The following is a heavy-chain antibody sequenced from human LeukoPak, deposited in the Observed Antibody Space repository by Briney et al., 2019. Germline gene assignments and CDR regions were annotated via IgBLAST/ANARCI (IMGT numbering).Heavy chain of an antibody. CDR2: ISSSGSTI. CDR1: GFTLSDYY. CDR3: AKRMIAAAGYYYYYMDV. J-gene: IGHJ6*03. V-gene: IGHV3-11*04. D-gene: IGHD6-13*01. Sequence: GGSVRLSCAAYGFTLSDYYMNWVRQAPGKGLEWVSYISSSGSTIYYADSVKGRFTISRDNSKNTLYLQMNSLRAEDTAVYYCAKRMIAAAGYYYYYMDVWGKGTTVTISS.